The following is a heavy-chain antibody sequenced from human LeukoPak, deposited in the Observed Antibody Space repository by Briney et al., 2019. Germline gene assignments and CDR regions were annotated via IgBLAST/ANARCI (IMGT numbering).Heavy chain of an antibody. D-gene: IGHD3-22*01. J-gene: IGHJ1*01. V-gene: IGHV3-11*01. CDR2: ISSSGSTI. CDR1: GFTFSDYY. CDR3: ARDLGYYDSSGYLRGAEYFQH. Sequence: GGSLRLSCAASGFTFSDYYMSWIRQAPGKGLEWISYISSSGSTIYYADSVKGRFTISRDNAKNSLYLQMNSLRAEDTAVYYCARDLGYYDSSGYLRGAEYFQHWGQGTLVTVSS.